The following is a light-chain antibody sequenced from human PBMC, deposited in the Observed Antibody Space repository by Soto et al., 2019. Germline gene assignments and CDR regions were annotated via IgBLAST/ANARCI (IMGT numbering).Light chain of an antibody. J-gene: IGKJ1*01. Sequence: DIQMTQSPSSLSASVGDRVTITCRTSQPISDYLNWYQQKPGKAPTLLIYTASNLQSGVPSRFSGSGSGTHFTLTISSLQPEDFATYNCQQHYNTPRTFGQGTKVEIK. CDR3: QQHYNTPRT. V-gene: IGKV1-39*01. CDR1: QPISDY. CDR2: TAS.